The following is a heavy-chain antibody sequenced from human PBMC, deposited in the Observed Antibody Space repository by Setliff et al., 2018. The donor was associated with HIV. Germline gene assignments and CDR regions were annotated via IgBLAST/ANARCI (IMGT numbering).Heavy chain of an antibody. Sequence: GGSLRLSCAASGFTLRDYGMHWVRQAPGKGLEWVAVIWYDGSIEYYADSVKGRFTISRDTSKNTLYLQMNSPRAEDTAVYYCAKGIQLWPFDYWGQGTLVTVSS. V-gene: IGHV3-33*06. CDR2: IWYDGSIE. J-gene: IGHJ4*02. D-gene: IGHD5-18*01. CDR3: AKGIQLWPFDY. CDR1: GFTLRDYG.